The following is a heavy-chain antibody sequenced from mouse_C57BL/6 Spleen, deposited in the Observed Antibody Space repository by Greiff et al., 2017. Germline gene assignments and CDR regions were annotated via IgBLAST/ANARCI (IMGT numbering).Heavy chain of an antibody. J-gene: IGHJ2*01. D-gene: IGHD1-1*01. V-gene: IGHV1-69*01. CDR2: IDPSDSYT. CDR1: GYTFTSYW. Sequence: VQLQQPGAELVMPGASVKLSCKASGYTFTSYWMHWVKQRPGQGLEWIGEIDPSDSYTNYNQKFKGKSTLTVDKSSSTAYMQLSSLTSEDSAVYYCARVGVVANFDYWGQGTTLTVSS. CDR3: ARVGVVANFDY.